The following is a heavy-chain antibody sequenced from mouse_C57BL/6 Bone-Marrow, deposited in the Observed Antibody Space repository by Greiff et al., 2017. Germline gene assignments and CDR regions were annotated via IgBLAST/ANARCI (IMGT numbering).Heavy chain of an antibody. J-gene: IGHJ3*01. V-gene: IGHV5-4*01. CDR2: ISDGGSST. Sequence: EVKVVESGGGLVKPGGSLKLSCAASGFTFSSYAMSWVRQTPEKRLEWVATISDGGSSTYYPDNVKGRFTISRDNAKNNRYLQMSHLKSEDTAMYYCARDRYDYGGAGFAYWGQGTLVTVSA. CDR1: GFTFSSYA. CDR3: ARDRYDYGGAGFAY. D-gene: IGHD2-4*01.